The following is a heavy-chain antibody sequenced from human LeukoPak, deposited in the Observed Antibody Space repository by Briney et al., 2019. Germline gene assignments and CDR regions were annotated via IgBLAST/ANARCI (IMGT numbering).Heavy chain of an antibody. CDR1: GFTFSSYG. V-gene: IGHV3-30*18. D-gene: IGHD5-18*01. J-gene: IGHJ4*02. Sequence: GRSLRLSCAASGFTFSSYGMHWVRQAPGKGLEWVAVISYDGSNKYYGDSVKGRFTISRDNSKNTLYLQMNSLRAEDTAVHYCAKDSTAMVTAFDYWGQGTLVTVSS. CDR3: AKDSTAMVTAFDY. CDR2: ISYDGSNK.